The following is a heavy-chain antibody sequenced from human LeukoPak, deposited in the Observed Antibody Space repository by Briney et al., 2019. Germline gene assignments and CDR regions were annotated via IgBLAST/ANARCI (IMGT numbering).Heavy chain of an antibody. Sequence: ASVKVSCKASGYTFTSYYMHWVRQAPGQGLEWMGIINPSGGSTSYAQKFQGRVTMTRDTSTSTVYMELSSLRSEDTAVYYCASGGPPEYYGSGEPAQTRKNWFDPWGQGTLVTVSS. CDR1: GYTFTSYY. J-gene: IGHJ5*02. V-gene: IGHV1-46*01. CDR3: ASGGPPEYYGSGEPAQTRKNWFDP. D-gene: IGHD3-10*01. CDR2: INPSGGST.